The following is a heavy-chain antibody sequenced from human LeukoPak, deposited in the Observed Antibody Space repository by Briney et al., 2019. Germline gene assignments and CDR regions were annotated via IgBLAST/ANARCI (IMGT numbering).Heavy chain of an antibody. CDR1: GDSISGSNW. CDR3: VRRRYNYGFDS. Sequence: SETLSLTCDVSGDSISGSNWWNWVRQPPGQGLEWIGGIYHSGSTNYNPSLKSRVTTSVDKSKNQFSLKLSSVTAADTAVFYCVRRRYNYGFDSWGQGSLVTVSS. D-gene: IGHD5-18*01. J-gene: IGHJ4*02. V-gene: IGHV4-4*02. CDR2: IYHSGST.